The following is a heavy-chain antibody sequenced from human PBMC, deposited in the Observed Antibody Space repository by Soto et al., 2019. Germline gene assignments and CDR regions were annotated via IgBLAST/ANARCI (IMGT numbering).Heavy chain of an antibody. J-gene: IGHJ5*02. CDR3: ARELPPDL. CDR2: IWSAGLT. Sequence: GGSLRLSCAASGFTVSSKYMNGVRQAPGKGPEWVAIIWSAGLTYYADSVRGRFTISRDISKNILFLQMNNLRAEDSAIYYCARELPPDLWGQGTLVTVSS. V-gene: IGHV3-53*01. CDR1: GFTVSSKY. D-gene: IGHD2-15*01.